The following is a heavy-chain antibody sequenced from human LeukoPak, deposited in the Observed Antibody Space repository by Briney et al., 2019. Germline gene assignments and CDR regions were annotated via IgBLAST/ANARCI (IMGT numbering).Heavy chain of an antibody. V-gene: IGHV3-23*01. CDR2: ISGSGDNT. Sequence: QAGGSLRLSCAASGFTFSSYAMTWVRQAPGKGLEWVSAISGSGDNTYHADSVKGRFTISRDNSKNTLYLQMNSLRAEDTAVYYCAKVLRYSYGYSYYYYYGMDVWGQGTTVTVSS. CDR3: AKVLRYSYGYSYYYYYGMDV. D-gene: IGHD5-18*01. J-gene: IGHJ6*02. CDR1: GFTFSSYA.